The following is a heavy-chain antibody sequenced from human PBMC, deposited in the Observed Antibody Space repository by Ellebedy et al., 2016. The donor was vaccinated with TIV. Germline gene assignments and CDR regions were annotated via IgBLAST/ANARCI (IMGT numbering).Heavy chain of an antibody. V-gene: IGHV1-69*13. D-gene: IGHD5-12*01. CDR2: IIPIFGTA. Sequence: AASVKVSCKASGGTFSSYAISWVRQAPGQGLEWMGGIIPIFGTANYAQKFQGRVTITADESTSTAYMELSSLRSEDTAVYYCAGGGYSGYEENWFDPWGQGTLVTVSS. J-gene: IGHJ5*02. CDR3: AGGGYSGYEENWFDP. CDR1: GGTFSSYA.